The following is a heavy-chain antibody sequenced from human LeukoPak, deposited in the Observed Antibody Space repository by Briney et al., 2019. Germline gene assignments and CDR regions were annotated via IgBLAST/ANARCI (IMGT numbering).Heavy chain of an antibody. D-gene: IGHD1-26*01. J-gene: IGHJ4*02. CDR2: MYDSGST. V-gene: IGHV4-59*01. CDR1: GGSFSSYY. Sequence: PSETLSLTCSVSGGSFSSYYWSWIRQPPGKGLELIGYMYDSGSTNYNPSPKSRVTISVDTSKNQFSLRLSSVTAADTAVYYCARHGGSYTFDLWGQGVLVTVSS. CDR3: ARHGGSYTFDL.